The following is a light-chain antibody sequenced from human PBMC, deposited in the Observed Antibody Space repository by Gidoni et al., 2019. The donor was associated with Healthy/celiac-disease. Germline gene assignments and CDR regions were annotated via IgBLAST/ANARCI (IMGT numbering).Light chain of an antibody. Sequence: EIVLTQSPGTLSLSPGERATLSCRASQSVSSSYLAWYQQKPGQAPRLLIYGASSRATGIPDRFSGSGSGTDFTLTISRLEPEDFAVYYCQQYGSSPWVFGQXTKVEIK. CDR2: GAS. J-gene: IGKJ1*01. V-gene: IGKV3-20*01. CDR3: QQYGSSPWV. CDR1: QSVSSSY.